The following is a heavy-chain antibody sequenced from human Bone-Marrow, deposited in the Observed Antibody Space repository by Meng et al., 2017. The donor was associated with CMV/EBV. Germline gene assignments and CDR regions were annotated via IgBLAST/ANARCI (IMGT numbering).Heavy chain of an antibody. CDR2: INPNTGDS. CDR3: ARCCRINGPRWFDP. D-gene: IGHD1-14*01. J-gene: IGHJ5*02. CDR1: GYTFTTYD. Sequence: ASVKVSCKASGYTFTTYDINWIRQAPGQGLEWMAWINPNTGDSGYAQKFQGRLAITRDTSISTVYMELGSLRSDDTAVYYCARCCRINGPRWFDPWGPGTPVTASS. V-gene: IGHV1-8*03.